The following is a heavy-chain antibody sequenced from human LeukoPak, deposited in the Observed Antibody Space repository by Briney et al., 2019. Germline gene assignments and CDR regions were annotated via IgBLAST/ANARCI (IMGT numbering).Heavy chain of an antibody. Sequence: GGSLRLSCAASGFTFSSYAMHWARQAPGKGLEWVAVISYDGSNKYYADSVKGRFTISRDNSKNTLYLQMNSLRAEDTAVYYCATIRDYDFWSGYLDYWGQGTLVTVSS. J-gene: IGHJ4*02. CDR1: GFTFSSYA. D-gene: IGHD3-3*01. CDR3: ATIRDYDFWSGYLDY. CDR2: ISYDGSNK. V-gene: IGHV3-30-3*01.